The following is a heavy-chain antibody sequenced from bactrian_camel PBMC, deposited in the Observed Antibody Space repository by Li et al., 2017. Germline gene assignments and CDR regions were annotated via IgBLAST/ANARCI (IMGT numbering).Heavy chain of an antibody. V-gene: IGHV3S63*01. CDR2: ISNFGNT. CDR3: RGLLGIPIVPLVIAHQTLCATLI. J-gene: IGHJ4*01. D-gene: IGHD1*01. Sequence: HVQLVESGGGSVQAGGSLRLSCVVSGFTNDAYAMGWFRQAPGKEREGVAAISNFGNTVYADAVKGRFTISRDRTDYGFSLRMDNLNLRTVPSTTVRGLLGIPIVPLVIAHQTLCATLIIGARGPRSPSP. CDR1: GFTNDAYA.